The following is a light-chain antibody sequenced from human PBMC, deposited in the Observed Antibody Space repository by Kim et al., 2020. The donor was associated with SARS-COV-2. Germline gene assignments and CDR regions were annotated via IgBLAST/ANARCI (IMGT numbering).Light chain of an antibody. CDR1: QSISSW. J-gene: IGKJ1*01. V-gene: IGKV1-5*03. CDR2: TAS. CDR3: QQYNSSPWT. Sequence: DIQMTQSPSTLSASVGDRVTITCRASQSISSWFAWYQQKPGKAPKLLIYTASSLESGVPSRFSGSGSGTEFTLTISSLQPDDFETYYCQQYNSSPWTFGQGTKVDIK.